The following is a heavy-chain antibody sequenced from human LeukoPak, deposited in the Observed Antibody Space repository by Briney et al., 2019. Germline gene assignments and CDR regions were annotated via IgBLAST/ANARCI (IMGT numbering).Heavy chain of an antibody. J-gene: IGHJ4*02. CDR2: INPNSGGT. Sequence: ASVKVSCKASGYTFTSYYMHWVRQAPGQGLEWMGWINPNSGGTNYAQKFQGRVTMTRDTSISTAYMELSRLRSDDTAVYYCARVGVGRFGEYDYWGQGTLVTVSS. V-gene: IGHV1-2*02. CDR1: GYTFTSYY. D-gene: IGHD3-10*01. CDR3: ARVGVGRFGEYDY.